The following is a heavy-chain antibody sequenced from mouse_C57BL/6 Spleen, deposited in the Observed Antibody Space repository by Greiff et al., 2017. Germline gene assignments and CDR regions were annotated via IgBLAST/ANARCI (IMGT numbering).Heavy chain of an antibody. Sequence: QVQLQQSGPELVKPGASVKISCKASGYAFSRSWMNWVKQRPGTGLEWIGRIYPGDGDTNYNGKFTGKATLTADKSSSTAYMQLSSLTSEDYTVYYCARSKDGSSYDDMDYWGQGTSVTVSS. CDR2: IYPGDGDT. CDR1: GYAFSRSW. CDR3: ARSKDGSSYDDMDY. D-gene: IGHD1-1*01. J-gene: IGHJ4*01. V-gene: IGHV1-82*01.